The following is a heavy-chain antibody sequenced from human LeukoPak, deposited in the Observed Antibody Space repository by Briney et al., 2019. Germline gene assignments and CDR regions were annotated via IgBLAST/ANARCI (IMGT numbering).Heavy chain of an antibody. Sequence: PGGSLRLSCAASGFTFSSYAMHWVRQAPGKGLEYVSAISTNGGSTYHANSVKGRFTISRDNSKNTLYLQMGSLRAEDMAVYYCARCCSSSWYPWGQGTLVTVSS. V-gene: IGHV3-64*01. D-gene: IGHD6-13*01. CDR2: ISTNGGST. J-gene: IGHJ5*02. CDR1: GFTFSSYA. CDR3: ARCCSSSWYP.